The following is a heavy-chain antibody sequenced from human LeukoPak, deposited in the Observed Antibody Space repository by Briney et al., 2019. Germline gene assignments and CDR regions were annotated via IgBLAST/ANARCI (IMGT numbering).Heavy chain of an antibody. CDR3: ARPISTPHAYYYGMDV. D-gene: IGHD2-21*01. V-gene: IGHV4-34*01. Sequence: SETLSLTCTVSGGSISSYYWSWIRQPPGKGLEWIGEINHSGSTNYNPSLKSRVTISVDTSKNQFSLKLSSVTAADTAVYYCARPISTPHAYYYGMDVWGQGTTVTVSS. J-gene: IGHJ6*02. CDR1: GGSISSYY. CDR2: INHSGST.